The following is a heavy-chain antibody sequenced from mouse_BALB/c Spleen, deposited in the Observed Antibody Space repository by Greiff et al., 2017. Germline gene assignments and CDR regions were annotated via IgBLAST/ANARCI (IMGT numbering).Heavy chain of an antibody. Sequence: VQGVESGPGLVAPSQSLSITCTVSGFSLTSYGVHWVRQPPGKGLEWLGVIWAGGSTNYNSALMSRLSISKDNSKSQVFLKMNSLQTDDTAMYYCAREGSPSWYFDVCGAGTTVTVSS. CDR3: AREGSPSWYFDV. J-gene: IGHJ1*01. CDR2: IWAGGST. D-gene: IGHD1-1*01. CDR1: GFSLTSYG. V-gene: IGHV2-9*02.